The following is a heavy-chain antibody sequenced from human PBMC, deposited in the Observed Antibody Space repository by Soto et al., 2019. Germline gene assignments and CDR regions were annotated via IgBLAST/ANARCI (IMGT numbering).Heavy chain of an antibody. Sequence: GGSLRLSCVASGFTFSDYYMSWFRQAPGKGLEWVSYISGSGSTIHDADSVKGRFTISRDNAKNSLYLQMNSLRAEDTAVYYCARLGSIAAAGTPDYWGQGTLVTVSS. D-gene: IGHD6-13*01. CDR3: ARLGSIAAAGTPDY. CDR2: ISGSGSTI. CDR1: GFTFSDYY. V-gene: IGHV3-11*01. J-gene: IGHJ4*02.